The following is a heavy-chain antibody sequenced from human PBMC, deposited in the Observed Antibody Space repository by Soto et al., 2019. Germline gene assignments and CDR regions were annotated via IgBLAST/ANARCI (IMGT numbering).Heavy chain of an antibody. Sequence: QVQLQESGPGLVKPSETLSLTCTVSGGSISSYYWSWIRQPPGKGLEWIGYIYYSGSTNYNPSLRSRVPISVATAKNLFSLELSSVTAADTAVYYCARELYPHDYSSSSRYYYYMDVWGKGTTVTVSS. CDR3: ARELYPHDYSSSSRYYYYMDV. CDR2: IYYSGST. D-gene: IGHD6-6*01. J-gene: IGHJ6*03. V-gene: IGHV4-59*01. CDR1: GGSISSYY.